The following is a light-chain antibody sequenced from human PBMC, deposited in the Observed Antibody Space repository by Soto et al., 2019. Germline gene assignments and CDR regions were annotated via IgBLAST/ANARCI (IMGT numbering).Light chain of an antibody. V-gene: IGKV3-20*01. CDR1: QSIDTY. CDR2: GAS. Sequence: EIVLTQSPATLSSSPGERATLSCRASQSIDTYLAWYQQKPGQAPRLLIHGASSRATGIPDRFSGSGSGTDFTLTISRLEPEDFAVYYCQQYGSSPRTFGQGTKVDIK. J-gene: IGKJ1*01. CDR3: QQYGSSPRT.